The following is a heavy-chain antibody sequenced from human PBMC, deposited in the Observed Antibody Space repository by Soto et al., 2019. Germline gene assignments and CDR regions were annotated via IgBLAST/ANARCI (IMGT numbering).Heavy chain of an antibody. V-gene: IGHV4-30-4*01. CDR1: GGSISGGVHS. Sequence: QVQLQESGPGLVKPSETLSLTCTVSGGSISGGVHSWSWIRQPPGKGLEWIGHIFDSGSTYYNPSLKSRLTISGDTSKNQFSLRLSSVTYADTGGYYCAREIMPLANGWYFDLWGRGTLVTVSS. CDR2: IFDSGST. D-gene: IGHD2-8*01. CDR3: AREIMPLANGWYFDL. J-gene: IGHJ2*01.